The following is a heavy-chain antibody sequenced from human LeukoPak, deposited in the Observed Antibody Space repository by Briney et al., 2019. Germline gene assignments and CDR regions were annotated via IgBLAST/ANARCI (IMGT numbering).Heavy chain of an antibody. J-gene: IGHJ5*02. Sequence: GESLKISCKGSGYSFTSKWIGWVRQMPGKGLEWMGIIYPGDSDTRYSPSFQGQVTISADKSISTAYLQWSSLKASDTAMYYCARQIITMVRGVIGYNWFDPWGQGTLVTVSS. D-gene: IGHD3-10*01. CDR3: ARQIITMVRGVIGYNWFDP. CDR1: GYSFTSKW. CDR2: IYPGDSDT. V-gene: IGHV5-51*01.